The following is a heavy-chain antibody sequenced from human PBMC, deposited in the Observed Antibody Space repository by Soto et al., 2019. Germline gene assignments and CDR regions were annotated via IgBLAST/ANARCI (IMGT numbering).Heavy chain of an antibody. D-gene: IGHD3-16*01. CDR2: IIPLFGTA. V-gene: IGHV1-69*13. J-gene: IGHJ4*02. CDR1: GGTFRSYA. CDR3: AREHIPGGYFDY. Sequence: GASVKVSCKASGGTFRSYATSWVRQAPGQGLEWMGGIIPLFGTANYAQKFQGRVTITADESTSTAYMELSSLRSEDTAVYYCAREHIPGGYFDYWGQGTLVTVSS.